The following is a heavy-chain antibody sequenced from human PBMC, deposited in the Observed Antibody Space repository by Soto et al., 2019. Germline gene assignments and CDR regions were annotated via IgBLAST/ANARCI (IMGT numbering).Heavy chain of an antibody. CDR3: AADGRYYYDSSGYCVPYYYYGMDV. CDR2: IVVGSGNT. CDR1: GFTFTSSA. D-gene: IGHD3-22*01. J-gene: IGHJ6*02. Sequence: SVKVSCKASGFTFTSSAVQWVRQARGQRLEWIGWIVVGSGNTNYAQKFQERVTITRDMSTSTAYMELSSLRSEDTAVYYCAADGRYYYDSSGYCVPYYYYGMDVWGQGTTVTVSS. V-gene: IGHV1-58*01.